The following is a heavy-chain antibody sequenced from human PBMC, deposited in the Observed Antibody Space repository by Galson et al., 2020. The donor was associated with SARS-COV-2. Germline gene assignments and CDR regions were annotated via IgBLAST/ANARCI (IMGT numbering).Heavy chain of an antibody. CDR2: IYYSGST. CDR1: GGYISRYY. Sequence: ETSETLSLTCTVSGGYISRYYWSWIRQPPGQGLEWIGYIYYSGSTNYNPSLKSRVTISVDTSKNQFSLKLSSVTAADTAVYYCARTSSWWGAYYGMDVWGQGTTVTVSS. V-gene: IGHV4-59*01. J-gene: IGHJ6*02. D-gene: IGHD6-13*01. CDR3: ARTSSWWGAYYGMDV.